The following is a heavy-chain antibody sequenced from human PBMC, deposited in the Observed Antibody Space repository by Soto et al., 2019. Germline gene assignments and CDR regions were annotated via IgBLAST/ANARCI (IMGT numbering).Heavy chain of an antibody. Sequence: EVQLLESGGGLVQPGGSLRLTCVGSGFTFRNQDMRWVRQAPGTGLEWVSGISGRGGVTYYADSVKGRFTISRDNSKNTLYLQMNNLRANDTAVYYCAKDRQFMSYYESAGHDNVWVQGTLVTVSA. D-gene: IGHD3-22*01. CDR2: ISGRGGVT. V-gene: IGHV3-23*01. CDR1: GFTFRNQD. CDR3: AKDRQFMSYYESAGHDNV. J-gene: IGHJ4*02.